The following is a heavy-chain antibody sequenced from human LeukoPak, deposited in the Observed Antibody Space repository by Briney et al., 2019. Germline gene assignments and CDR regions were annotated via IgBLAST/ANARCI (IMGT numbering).Heavy chain of an antibody. CDR3: ARGGDVAAARGDWFDP. V-gene: IGHV1-18*01. CDR1: GYTFTDFG. J-gene: IGHJ5*02. D-gene: IGHD6-13*01. Sequence: ASVKVSCKASGYTFTDFGISWVRQAPGQGLEWMGWISAYNGNTNYAQKLQGRVTMTTDTSTSTVYMELSSLRSEDTAVYYCARGGDVAAARGDWFDPWGQGTLVTVSS. CDR2: ISAYNGNT.